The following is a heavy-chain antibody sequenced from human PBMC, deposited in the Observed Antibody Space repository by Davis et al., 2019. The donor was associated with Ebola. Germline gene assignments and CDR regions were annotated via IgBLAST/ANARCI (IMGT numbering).Heavy chain of an antibody. J-gene: IGHJ4*02. CDR2: ISGFNTNT. Sequence: ASVKVSCKSSGYTFTRYGLVWVRPAPGLGLEWMGWISGFNTNTNFAQKFQCRVTVSKDTSTNTAYMDLRSLTSDDTAIFYCARAPNYDVLTGTSSYYFDYWGQGTLVTVSS. CDR1: GYTFTRYG. D-gene: IGHD3-9*01. CDR3: ARAPNYDVLTGTSSYYFDY. V-gene: IGHV1-18*04.